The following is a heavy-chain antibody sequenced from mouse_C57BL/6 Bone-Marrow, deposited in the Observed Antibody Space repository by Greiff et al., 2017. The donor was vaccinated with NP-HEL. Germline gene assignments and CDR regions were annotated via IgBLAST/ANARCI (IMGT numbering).Heavy chain of an antibody. D-gene: IGHD2-5*01. CDR2: INPNNGGT. V-gene: IGHV1-26*01. CDR3: AHTPYYYSNYFDY. CDR1: GYTFTDYY. Sequence: EVKLQQSGPELVKPGASVKISCKASGYTFTDYYMNWVKQSHGKSLEWIGDINPNNGGTSYNQKFKGKATLTVDKSSSTAYMELRSLTSEDSAVYYCAHTPYYYSNYFDYWGQGTTLTVSS. J-gene: IGHJ2*01.